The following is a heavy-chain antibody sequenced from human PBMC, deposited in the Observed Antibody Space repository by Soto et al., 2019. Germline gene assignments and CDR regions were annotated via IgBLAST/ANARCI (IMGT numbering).Heavy chain of an antibody. J-gene: IGHJ5*02. CDR1: GGSISSSSYY. CDR2: IYYSGST. CDR3: ASQSITMVRGVIVVSFDP. D-gene: IGHD3-10*01. Sequence: SETLSLTCTVSGGSISSSSYYWGWIRQPPGKGLEWIGSIYYSGSTYYNPSLKSRVTISVDTSKNQFSLKLSSVTAADTAVYYCASQSITMVRGVIVVSFDPWRQGTLATVST. V-gene: IGHV4-39*01.